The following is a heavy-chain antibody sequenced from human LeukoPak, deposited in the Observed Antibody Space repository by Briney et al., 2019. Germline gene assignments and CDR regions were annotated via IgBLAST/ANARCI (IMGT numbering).Heavy chain of an antibody. D-gene: IGHD2-2*01. CDR3: ASSYPKYYYYGMDV. V-gene: IGHV4-4*07. CDR1: GGSISSYY. J-gene: IGHJ6*02. CDR2: IYTSGST. Sequence: SETLSLTCTVSGGSISSYYWSWIRQPAGKGLEWIGRIYTSGSTNYNPSLKSRVTMSVDTSKNQFSLKLSSVTAADTAVYYCASSYPKYYYYGMDVWGQGTTVTVSS.